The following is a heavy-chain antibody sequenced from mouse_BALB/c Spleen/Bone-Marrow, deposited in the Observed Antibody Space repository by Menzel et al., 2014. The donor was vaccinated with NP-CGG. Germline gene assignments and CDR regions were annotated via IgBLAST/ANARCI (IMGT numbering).Heavy chain of an antibody. D-gene: IGHD2-1*01. CDR1: GYSITSGYS. CDR2: IHYSGST. CDR3: ARGGNYDY. Sequence: EVQVVESGPDLVKPSQSLSLTCTVTGYSITSGYSWHWIRPFPGNKLEWMGYIHYSGSTNYNPSLKSRISITRDTSKNQFFLQLNSVTTEDAATYYCARGGNYDYWGQGTTLTVSS. J-gene: IGHJ2*01. V-gene: IGHV3-1*02.